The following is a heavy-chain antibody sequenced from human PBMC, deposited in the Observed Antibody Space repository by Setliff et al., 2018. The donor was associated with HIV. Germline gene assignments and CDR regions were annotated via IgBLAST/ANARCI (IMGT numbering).Heavy chain of an antibody. D-gene: IGHD3-22*01. Sequence: SETLSLTCAVYGGSFSGYYWNWIRQPPGKGLEWIGYIYYSGSTNYNPSLKSRVTISVDTSKNQFSLKLSSVTAADTAVYYCARGKNYYDSSGYHYWGQGTLVTVSS. CDR2: IYYSGST. CDR3: ARGKNYYDSSGYHY. CDR1: GGSFSGYY. V-gene: IGHV4-59*01. J-gene: IGHJ4*02.